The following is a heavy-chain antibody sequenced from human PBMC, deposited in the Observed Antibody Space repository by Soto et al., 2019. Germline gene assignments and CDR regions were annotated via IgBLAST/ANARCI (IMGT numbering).Heavy chain of an antibody. J-gene: IGHJ6*04. V-gene: IGHV4-59*01. D-gene: IGHD7-27*01. CDR3: ASWAPLDV. CDR2: IHYSRIT. Sequence: LSLTCTVPGGSISSYYWSCIRHPPGKGLEWIAYIHYSRITNYNPTPKSPVTLPVDTSKNQFSLKLSSVTAPYTAVYYGASWAPLDVWGKGTTVTVSS. CDR1: GGSISSYY.